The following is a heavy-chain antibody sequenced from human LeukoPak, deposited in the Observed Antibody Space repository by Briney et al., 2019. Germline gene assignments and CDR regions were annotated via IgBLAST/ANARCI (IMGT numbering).Heavy chain of an antibody. D-gene: IGHD3-10*01. J-gene: IGHJ6*02. CDR2: ISYDGSYK. V-gene: IGHV3-30*18. CDR1: GFTFSSYA. Sequence: GGSLRLSCEASGFTFSSYAMHCVRQAPGKGLEWVVVISYDGSYKYYADPVKSRFTIARDNSKITPYVQMNSLRAEDKAVYYCAKDLVIGPRYYYGLGVWGQGTTVTVSS. CDR3: AKDLVIGPRYYYGLGV.